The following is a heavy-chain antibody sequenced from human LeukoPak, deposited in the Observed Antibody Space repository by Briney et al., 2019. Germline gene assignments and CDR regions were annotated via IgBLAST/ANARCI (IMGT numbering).Heavy chain of an antibody. D-gene: IGHD3-22*01. CDR2: IYYSGGI. CDR3: ARCGALGSSGYYYFDY. V-gene: IGHV4-59*01. Sequence: PSETLSLTCTVSGVSISIYYWSWIRQPPGRGLEWIGYIYYSGGINYNPSLKSRVTISVDTSKNQFSLKLSSVTAADTAVYYCARCGALGSSGYYYFDYWGQGTLVTVSS. J-gene: IGHJ4*02. CDR1: GVSISIYY.